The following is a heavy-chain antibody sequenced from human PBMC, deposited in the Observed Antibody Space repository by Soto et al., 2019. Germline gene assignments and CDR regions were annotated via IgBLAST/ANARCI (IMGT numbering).Heavy chain of an antibody. Sequence: EVQLVESGGGSVQPGGSLRLSCAAAGFTFSNYLMNWVRQAPGKGLVWVSRIKYDGTMTAYADSVNGRFTISRDNAKSTLYLQLNSLRAEDTAVYYCTKSDYLDPWGQGTLVTVS. V-gene: IGHV3-74*01. CDR2: IKYDGTMT. D-gene: IGHD3-16*01. J-gene: IGHJ5*02. CDR3: TKSDYLDP. CDR1: GFTFSNYL.